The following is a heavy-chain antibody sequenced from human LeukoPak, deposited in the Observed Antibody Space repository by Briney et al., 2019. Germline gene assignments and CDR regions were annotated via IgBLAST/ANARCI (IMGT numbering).Heavy chain of an antibody. D-gene: IGHD4-17*01. V-gene: IGHV4-39*01. CDR3: ARDDMATVKS. CDR1: GGSISSSSYY. CDR2: ISYSGST. Sequence: PSETLSLTCTASGGSISSSSYYWGWIRQPPGKGLEWIGRISYSGSTYYKSSLKSRVTISVDTYKNQCSLKRSAVTAADTAVYYCARDDMATVKSWGQGTLVTVSS. J-gene: IGHJ4*01.